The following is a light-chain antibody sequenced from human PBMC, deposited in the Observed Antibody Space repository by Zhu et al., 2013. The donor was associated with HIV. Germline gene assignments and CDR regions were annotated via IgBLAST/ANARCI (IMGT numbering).Light chain of an antibody. CDR1: QTISTW. CDR3: QQYNSYPYT. V-gene: IGKV1-5*01. J-gene: IGKJ2*01. CDR2: DAS. Sequence: IQMTQSPSTLSASVGDRVTITCRASQTISTWLAWYQQKPGKAPKVLIYDASTLESGVPSRFSGSGSGTEFTLTISSLQPDDFATYYCQQYNSYPYTFGQGTKLEIK.